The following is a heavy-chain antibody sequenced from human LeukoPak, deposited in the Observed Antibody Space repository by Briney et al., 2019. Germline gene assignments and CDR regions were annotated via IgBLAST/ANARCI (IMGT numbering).Heavy chain of an antibody. CDR3: AREAYCGGDCSHYFDY. D-gene: IGHD2-21*02. J-gene: IGHJ4*02. V-gene: IGHV3-23*01. CDR1: GFTFSSYA. CDR2: ISGSGGST. Sequence: PGGSLRLSCAASGFTFSSYAMSWVRQAPGKGLEWVSAISGSGGSTYYADSVKGRFTISRDNSKNTLYLQMNSLRAEDTAVYYCAREAYCGGDCSHYFDYWGQGTLVTVSS.